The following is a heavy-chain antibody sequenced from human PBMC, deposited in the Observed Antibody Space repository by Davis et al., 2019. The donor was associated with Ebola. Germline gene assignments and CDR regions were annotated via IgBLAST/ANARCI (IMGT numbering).Heavy chain of an antibody. J-gene: IGHJ4*02. CDR3: ARVDSGGSPDY. Sequence: GGSLRLSCAASGFTFSSYAMHWVRQAPGKGLEWVAVIWYDGSNKYYADSVKGRFTISRDNSKNTLYLQMNSLRAEDTAVYYCARVDSGGSPDYWGQGTLVTVSS. V-gene: IGHV3-33*08. CDR2: IWYDGSNK. D-gene: IGHD2-15*01. CDR1: GFTFSSYA.